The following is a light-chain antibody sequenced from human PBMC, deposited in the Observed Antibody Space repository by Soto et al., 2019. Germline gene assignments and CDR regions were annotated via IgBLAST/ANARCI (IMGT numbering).Light chain of an antibody. CDR2: GAS. Sequence: EIVLTQSPATLSLSPGERATLSCRASQNVTSSYLAWYRQKPGQAPRLVIYGASSRATGIPDRFSGSGSGTEFTLTISSLQSEDFALYFCQQYNNWPTFSQGTKVDIK. J-gene: IGKJ1*01. V-gene: IGKV3D-15*01. CDR1: QNVTSSY. CDR3: QQYNNWPT.